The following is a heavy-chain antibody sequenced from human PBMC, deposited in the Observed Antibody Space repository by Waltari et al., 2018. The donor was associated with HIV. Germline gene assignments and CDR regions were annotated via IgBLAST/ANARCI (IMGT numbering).Heavy chain of an antibody. CDR1: GYTFTDYY. CDR2: VDPEDGET. Sequence: EVHLVQSGPEVKKPGATMKISCAVSGYTFTDYYIHWVREAPGNGCGWMGLVDPEDGETVYAEKFQDRLTISADTSAAAVYIELTSLRSDDTAIYYCASLAAAVYFDAWGQGTPLTVSS. V-gene: IGHV1-69-2*01. CDR3: ASLAAAVYFDA. D-gene: IGHD6-13*01. J-gene: IGHJ4*02.